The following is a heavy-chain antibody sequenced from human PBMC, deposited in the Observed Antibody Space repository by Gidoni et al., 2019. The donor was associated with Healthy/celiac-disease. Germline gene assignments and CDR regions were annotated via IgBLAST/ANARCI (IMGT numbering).Heavy chain of an antibody. Sequence: ELQLLKSWRGSAQPMVSLRLSCAAAGFACSSYAMSWVCRAPGKGLAWVSAISGRCGSTYYTDSVKCRFTSSRDNSKNTMYLQMNSLRAEDTAVYYCASDSGYEWGGGMDVWGQGTTVTVSS. CDR1: GFACSSYA. V-gene: IGHV3-23*01. J-gene: IGHJ6*02. D-gene: IGHD5-12*01. CDR2: ISGRCGST. CDR3: ASDSGYEWGGGMDV.